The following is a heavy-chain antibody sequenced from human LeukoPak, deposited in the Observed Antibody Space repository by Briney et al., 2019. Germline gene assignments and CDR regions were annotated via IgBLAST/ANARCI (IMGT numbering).Heavy chain of an antibody. CDR2: ISGSGRST. Sequence: GGSLRLSCAASGFTFSSYGMSWVRQAPGKGLEWVSTISGSGRSTYYADSVKGRFTISRDNSKNALYLLMNSLRAEDTAVYYCAKDGKHISMIAVVRRGHYFDYWGQGTLVTVSS. D-gene: IGHD3-22*01. V-gene: IGHV3-23*01. J-gene: IGHJ4*02. CDR3: AKDGKHISMIAVVRRGHYFDY. CDR1: GFTFSSYG.